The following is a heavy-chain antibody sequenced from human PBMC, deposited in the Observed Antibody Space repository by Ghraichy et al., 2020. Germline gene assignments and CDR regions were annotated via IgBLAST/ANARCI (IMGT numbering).Heavy chain of an antibody. CDR1: GGSISISSSY. CDR2: IYYSGST. J-gene: IGHJ3*02. Sequence: SQTLSLTCSVSGGSISISSSYWGWIRQPPGKGLEWIGSIYYSGSTYYNPSLKSRVTISVDTSKNQFSLKLSSVTAADTAMYYCARLVVDDTFDIWGQGTMVTVSS. D-gene: IGHD5-24*01. V-gene: IGHV4-39*01. CDR3: ARLVVDDTFDI.